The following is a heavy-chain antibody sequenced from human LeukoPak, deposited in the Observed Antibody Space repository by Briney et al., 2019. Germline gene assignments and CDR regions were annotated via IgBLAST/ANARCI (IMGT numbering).Heavy chain of an antibody. J-gene: IGHJ3*02. V-gene: IGHV1-2*02. CDR2: INPNSGGT. CDR3: ARAYTFGGENDAFDI. CDR1: GYTFTAYY. Sequence: GASVKVSCMASGYTFTAYYMHWVRQAPGQGLEWMGWINPNSGGTNYAQKFQGRVTMTRDTSISTAYMELSRLRSDDTAVYYCARAYTFGGENDAFDIWGQGTMVTVSS. D-gene: IGHD3-16*01.